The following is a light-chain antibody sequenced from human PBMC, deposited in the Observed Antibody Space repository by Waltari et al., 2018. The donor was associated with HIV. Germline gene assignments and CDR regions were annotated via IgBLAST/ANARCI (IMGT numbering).Light chain of an antibody. J-gene: IGLJ2*01. CDR3: SSYTTSNTVV. CDR1: SSDISTYDF. Sequence: QSALTQPASASGSPGQSTTISCSGTSSDISTYDFVSWYQKHPAEAPKLLIYDVTARSSGVSRRFSGSKSGRTASLTISSIQADDEADYYCSSYTTSNTVVFGPGTKLSVL. CDR2: DVT. V-gene: IGLV2-14*03.